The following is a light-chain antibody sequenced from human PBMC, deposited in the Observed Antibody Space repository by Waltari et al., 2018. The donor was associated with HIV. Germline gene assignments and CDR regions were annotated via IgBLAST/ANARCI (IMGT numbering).Light chain of an antibody. V-gene: IGKV3-20*01. J-gene: IGKJ2*01. Sequence: ESDLTQSPSTLSLSSGDRPTSSCRASQSVSSGFLAWYQQKRGQAPRLLIYGASTRAKGIPDRFSGGGSGTDFTLTISSLDPEDFAVYYCHQYGSATYTFGQGTKLDIK. CDR3: HQYGSATYT. CDR1: QSVSSGF. CDR2: GAS.